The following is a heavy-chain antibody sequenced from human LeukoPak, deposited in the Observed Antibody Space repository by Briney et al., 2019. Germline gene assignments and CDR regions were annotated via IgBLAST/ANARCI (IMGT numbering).Heavy chain of an antibody. CDR3: ARDGHSSGYFDY. CDR2: IYHSGST. J-gene: IGHJ4*02. D-gene: IGHD3-22*01. CDR1: GGSISSSNW. Sequence: SETLSLTCAVSGGSISSSNWWSWVRQPPGKGLEWIGEIYHSGSTNYNPSLKSRVTISVDKSKNQFSLRLSSVTAADTAVYYCARDGHSSGYFDYWGQGTLVTVSS. V-gene: IGHV4-4*02.